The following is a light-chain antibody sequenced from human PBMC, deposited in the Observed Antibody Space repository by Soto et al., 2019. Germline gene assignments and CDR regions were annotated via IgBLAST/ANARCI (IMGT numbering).Light chain of an antibody. CDR1: SSDVGAYNY. CDR2: DVT. V-gene: IGLV2-14*03. Sequence: QSVLTQPASVSGSPGQSITISCTGTSSDVGAYNYVSWYQQHPGKAPKLMIYDVTDRPSGVSTRFSGSKSGSTASLTISGLQAEDEADYYCSSYTTTSTVLFGGGTKLTVL. CDR3: SSYTTTSTVL. J-gene: IGLJ2*01.